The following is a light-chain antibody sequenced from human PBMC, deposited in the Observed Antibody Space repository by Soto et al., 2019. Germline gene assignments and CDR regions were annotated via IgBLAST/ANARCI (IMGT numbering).Light chain of an antibody. V-gene: IGLV2-11*01. CDR1: SSDVGGYSY. CDR3: CSYTGSYSYV. CDR2: DVT. J-gene: IGLJ1*01. Sequence: QSALTQPHSVSGSPGQSVTFSCTGTSSDVGGYSYVSWYQQHPGKAPELIIYDVTERPSGVPDRFSGSKSGNTASLTISGLQAEDEADYYCCSYTGSYSYVFGIGTKVTVL.